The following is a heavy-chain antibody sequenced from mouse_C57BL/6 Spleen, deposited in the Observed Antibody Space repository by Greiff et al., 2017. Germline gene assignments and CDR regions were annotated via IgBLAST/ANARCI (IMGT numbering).Heavy chain of an antibody. Sequence: EVQLQESGPGLVKPSQSLSLTCSVTGYSITSGYYWNWIRQFPGNKLEWMGYISYAGSNNYNPSLKNRISITRDTSKNQFFLKLNSVTTEDTATYYCARDPEYYGSSLYAMDYWGQGTSVTVSS. D-gene: IGHD1-1*01. CDR1: GYSITSGYY. V-gene: IGHV3-6*01. CDR3: ARDPEYYGSSLYAMDY. CDR2: ISYAGSN. J-gene: IGHJ4*01.